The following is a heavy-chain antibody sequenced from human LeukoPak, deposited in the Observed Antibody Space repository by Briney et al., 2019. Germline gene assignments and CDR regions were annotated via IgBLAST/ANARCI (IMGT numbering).Heavy chain of an antibody. V-gene: IGHV4-59*01. Sequence: SETLSLTCAVSGGSISSFYWSWIRQPPGKGLEWIAYIYYSGSTNSGTTNYNPSLKSRVTISLDTSKNQFSLRLNSVTAADTAVYYCARSNKYSSSWYDYFDYWGQGTLVPVSP. J-gene: IGHJ4*02. CDR2: IYYSGSTNSGTT. D-gene: IGHD6-13*01. CDR1: GGSISSFY. CDR3: ARSNKYSSSWYDYFDY.